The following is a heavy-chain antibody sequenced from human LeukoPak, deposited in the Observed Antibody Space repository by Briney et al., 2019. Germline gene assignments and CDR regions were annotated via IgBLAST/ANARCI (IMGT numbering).Heavy chain of an antibody. J-gene: IGHJ4*02. CDR2: IYSGGST. D-gene: IGHD3-3*01. CDR1: GFTVSSNY. CDR3: ARDLHAYYDFWSGDYDY. Sequence: PGGSLRLSCAASGFTVSSNYMSWVRQAPGKGLEWVSVIYSGGSTYYADSVKGRFTISRDNSKNTLYLQMNSLRAEDTAVYYCARDLHAYYDFWSGDYDYWGQGTLVTVSS. V-gene: IGHV3-66*01.